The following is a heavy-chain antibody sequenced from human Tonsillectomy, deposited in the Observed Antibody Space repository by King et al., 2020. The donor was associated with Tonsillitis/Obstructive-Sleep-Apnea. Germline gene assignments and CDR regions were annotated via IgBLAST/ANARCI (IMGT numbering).Heavy chain of an antibody. D-gene: IGHD2-2*01. V-gene: IGHV5-10-1*01. CDR1: GYSFTSYW. J-gene: IGHJ4*02. CDR3: ARHCVERYCSSTSPDY. CDR2: IDPSDSYT. Sequence: QLVQSGAEVKKPGESLRISCKGSGYSFTSYWISWVRQMPGKGLEWMGRIDPSDSYTNYSPSFQGHVTISADKSISTAYLQWSSLKASDTAMYYCARHCVERYCSSTSPDYWGQGTLVTVSS.